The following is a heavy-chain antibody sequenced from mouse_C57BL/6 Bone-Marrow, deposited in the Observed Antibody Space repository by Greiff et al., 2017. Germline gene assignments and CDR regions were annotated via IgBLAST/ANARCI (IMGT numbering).Heavy chain of an antibody. CDR3: ARGGVLRSWYFDV. CDR1: GYTFTSSW. V-gene: IGHV1-53*01. Sequence: QVQLQQPGTELVKPGASVKLSCKASGYTFTSSWMHWVKQRPGQGLEWIGNINPSNGGTNYNEKFKSKATLTVDKSSSTAYMQLSSLTSEDSAVYYCARGGVLRSWYFDVWGTGTTVTVSS. J-gene: IGHJ1*03. D-gene: IGHD1-1*01. CDR2: INPSNGGT.